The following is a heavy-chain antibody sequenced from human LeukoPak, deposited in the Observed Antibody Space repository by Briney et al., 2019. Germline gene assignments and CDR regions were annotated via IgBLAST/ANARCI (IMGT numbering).Heavy chain of an antibody. V-gene: IGHV4-31*01. Sequence: SETLSLTCTVSGGSISSGGYYWSWIRQHPGKGLEWIGYIYYSGSTYYNPSLKSPVTISVDTSKDQFSLKLSSATAADTAVYYCARDGLGGVHDAFDIWGQGTMVTVSS. CDR2: IYYSGST. CDR1: GGSISSGGYY. J-gene: IGHJ3*02. D-gene: IGHD2-8*02. CDR3: ARDGLGGVHDAFDI.